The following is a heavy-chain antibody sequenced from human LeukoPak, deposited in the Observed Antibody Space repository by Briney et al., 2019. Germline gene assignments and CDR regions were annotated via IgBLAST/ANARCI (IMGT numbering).Heavy chain of an antibody. Sequence: ASVKVSCKASGYTFTGYYMHSVGQAPGQGLAWMGWINPNSGGTNYAQKFQGSVTMTRDTSISTAYMELSRLRSADTAVYYCARAYTGNWFDPWGQGTLVTVSS. V-gene: IGHV1-2*02. CDR2: INPNSGGT. CDR1: GYTFTGYY. J-gene: IGHJ5*02. D-gene: IGHD2-8*02. CDR3: ARAYTGNWFDP.